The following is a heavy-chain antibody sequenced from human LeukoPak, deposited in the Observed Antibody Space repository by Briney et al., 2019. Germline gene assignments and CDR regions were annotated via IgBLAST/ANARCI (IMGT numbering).Heavy chain of an antibody. D-gene: IGHD1-26*01. CDR2: IKQDGSEK. Sequence: GGSLRVSCAASGFTLSSYWMNWVRQAPGKGLEWVANIKQDGSEKYYVDSVKGRFTISRDNAKNSLYLQMNSLRAEDTAVYYCARAQWELRGVGSYFDYWGQGTLVTVSS. V-gene: IGHV3-7*01. J-gene: IGHJ4*02. CDR1: GFTLSSYW. CDR3: ARAQWELRGVGSYFDY.